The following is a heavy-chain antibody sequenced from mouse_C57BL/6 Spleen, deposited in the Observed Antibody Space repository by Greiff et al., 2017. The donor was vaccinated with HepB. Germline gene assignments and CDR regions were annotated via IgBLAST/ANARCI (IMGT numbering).Heavy chain of an antibody. CDR3: ARDASFLGYFDV. Sequence: EVKLMESGGGLVQSGRSLRLSCATSGFTFSDFYMEWVRQAPGKGLEWIAASRNKANDYTTEYSASVKGRFIVSRDTSQSILYLQMNALRAEDTAIYYCARDASFLGYFDVWGTGTTVTVSS. J-gene: IGHJ1*03. CDR2: SRNKANDYTT. V-gene: IGHV7-1*01. CDR1: GFTFSDFY.